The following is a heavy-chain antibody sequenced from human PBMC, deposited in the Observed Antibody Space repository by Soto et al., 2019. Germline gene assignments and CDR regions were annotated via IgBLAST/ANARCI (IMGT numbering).Heavy chain of an antibody. V-gene: IGHV4-59*01. CDR2: IYYSGST. Sequence: QVQLQESGPGLVKPSETLSLTCTVSGGSISSYYWSWIRQPPGKGLEWIGYIYYSGSTNYNPSLKSRVTISVDTSKSQFSLKLSSVTAADTAVYYCARGGYGYYYYYYGTDVWGQGTTVTVSS. CDR3: ARGGYGYYYYYYGTDV. D-gene: IGHD5-18*01. CDR1: GGSISSYY. J-gene: IGHJ6*02.